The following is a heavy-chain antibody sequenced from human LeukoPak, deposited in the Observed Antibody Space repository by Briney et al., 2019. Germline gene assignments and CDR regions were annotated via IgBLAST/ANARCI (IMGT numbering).Heavy chain of an antibody. D-gene: IGHD4-17*01. J-gene: IGHJ4*02. V-gene: IGHV3-7*01. CDR2: IKQDGSEK. Sequence: PGGSLRLSCAASGFTFSNYWMSWVRQAPGKGLEWVANIKQDGSEKYYVDSVKGRFTISRDNAKNSLYLQMNSLRVEDTAVYYCARDKRYDYGDSHFDYWGQGTLVTVSS. CDR1: GFTFSNYW. CDR3: ARDKRYDYGDSHFDY.